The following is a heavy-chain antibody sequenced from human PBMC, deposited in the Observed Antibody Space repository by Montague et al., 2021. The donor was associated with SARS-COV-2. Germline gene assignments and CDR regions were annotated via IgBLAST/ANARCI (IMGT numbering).Heavy chain of an antibody. J-gene: IGHJ4*02. V-gene: IGHV2-5*01. CDR1: GFSLSTPNVG. D-gene: IGHD3-9*01. Sequence: LALVKPTQTLTLTCTFSGFSLSTPNVGVGRIRQPPGKALEWLALIYSNDDKRYSPSLQSRLTITKDTSKNQVVLSLTNVDPVDTATYYCAHLIRYYDIFTGIPFDYWGQGTQVTVSS. CDR2: IYSNDDK. CDR3: AHLIRYYDIFTGIPFDY.